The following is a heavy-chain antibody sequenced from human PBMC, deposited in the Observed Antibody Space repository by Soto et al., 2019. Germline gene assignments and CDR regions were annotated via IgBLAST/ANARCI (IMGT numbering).Heavy chain of an antibody. Sequence: GGSLRLSCAASGFTVSSNYMSWVRQAPGKGLEWVSVIYSGGSTYYADSVKGRFTISRDNSKNTLYLQMNSLRAEDTAVYYCARDRYGDLLGSFDYWGQGTLVTVSS. CDR1: GFTVSSNY. D-gene: IGHD4-17*01. CDR2: IYSGGST. V-gene: IGHV3-53*01. CDR3: ARDRYGDLLGSFDY. J-gene: IGHJ4*02.